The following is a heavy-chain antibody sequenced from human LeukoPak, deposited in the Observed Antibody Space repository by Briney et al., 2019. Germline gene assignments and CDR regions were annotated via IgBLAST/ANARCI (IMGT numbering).Heavy chain of an antibody. CDR2: INHSGST. J-gene: IGHJ5*02. D-gene: IGHD3-10*01. V-gene: IGHV4-34*01. Sequence: SETLSLTCAVYGGSFSGYYWSWIRQPPGKGLEWIGEINHSGSTNYNPSLKSRVTISVDTSKNQFSLKLSSVTAADTAVYYCARGRCRERYGSGKRNWFDPWGQGTLVTVSS. CDR1: GGSFSGYY. CDR3: ARGRCRERYGSGKRNWFDP.